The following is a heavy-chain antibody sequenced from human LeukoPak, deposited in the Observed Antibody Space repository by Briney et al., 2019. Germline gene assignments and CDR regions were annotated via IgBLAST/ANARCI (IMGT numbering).Heavy chain of an antibody. D-gene: IGHD1-26*01. V-gene: IGHV3-48*04. Sequence: GSLRLSCAASGFTFSIYNMNWVRQAPGKGLEWVSYISSSSTTIYYADSVEGRFTISRDNAKNSLYLQMNSLRAEDTAVYYCARRRRSGSSDAFDIWGQGTMVTVSS. J-gene: IGHJ3*02. CDR1: GFTFSIYN. CDR3: ARRRRSGSSDAFDI. CDR2: ISSSSTTI.